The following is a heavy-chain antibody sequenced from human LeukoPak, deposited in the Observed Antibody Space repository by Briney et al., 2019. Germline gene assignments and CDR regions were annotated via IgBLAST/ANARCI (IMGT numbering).Heavy chain of an antibody. CDR3: ARDLNPHYYDRSEAIDY. CDR2: INPSGGST. D-gene: IGHD3-22*01. Sequence: ASVKVSCKASGYTFTSYYMHWVRQAPGQGLEWMGIINPSGGSTSYAQKFQGRVTMTRDTSTSTVYMELSSLRSEDTAVYYCARDLNPHYYDRSEAIDYWGQRTLVTVSS. V-gene: IGHV1-46*01. J-gene: IGHJ4*02. CDR1: GYTFTSYY.